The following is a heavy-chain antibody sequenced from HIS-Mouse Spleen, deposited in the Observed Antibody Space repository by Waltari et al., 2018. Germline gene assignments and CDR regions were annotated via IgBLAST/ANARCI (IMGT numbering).Heavy chain of an antibody. CDR2: INSDGSST. J-gene: IGHJ4*02. D-gene: IGHD1-26*01. CDR3: ARGPDSGSSLSPDY. Sequence: EVQLVESGGGLVQPGGSLRLSCAASGFTFSSYWMHWVRQAPGKGLVWVSSINSDGSSTSYADSVKGRFTISRDNAKNSLYLQMNSLRAEDTAVYYCARGPDSGSSLSPDYWGQGTLVTVSS. V-gene: IGHV3-74*01. CDR1: GFTFSSYW.